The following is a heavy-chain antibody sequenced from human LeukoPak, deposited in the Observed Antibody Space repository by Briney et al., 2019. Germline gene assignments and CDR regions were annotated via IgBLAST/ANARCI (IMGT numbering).Heavy chain of an antibody. D-gene: IGHD1-26*01. CDR1: GYTFTSYY. V-gene: IGHV1-46*03. CDR2: INPSGGST. J-gene: IGHJ4*03. Sequence: GASMKVSCKASGYTFTSYYMHWVRQAPGQGLEWMGIINPSGGSTSYAQKFQGRVTMTRDTSTSTVYMELSSLRSEDTAGYYCARVEYSGSYLGYWGQGTLVTVSS. CDR3: ARVEYSGSYLGY.